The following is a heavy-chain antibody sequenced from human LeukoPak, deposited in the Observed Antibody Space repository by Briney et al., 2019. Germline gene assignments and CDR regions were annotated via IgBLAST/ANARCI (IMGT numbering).Heavy chain of an antibody. Sequence: AVKVSFKASGGTFSSYDISWGRHAPAQGREWVGGIIPIFGTANYAQKFQDRVTITADESTSTAYMELSSLRSEDTAVFYCARPPLAYYYDSSGYYYFDYWGQGTLVTVSS. CDR3: ARPPLAYYYDSSGYYYFDY. CDR1: GGTFSSYD. CDR2: IIPIFGTA. J-gene: IGHJ4*02. D-gene: IGHD3-22*01. V-gene: IGHV1-69*13.